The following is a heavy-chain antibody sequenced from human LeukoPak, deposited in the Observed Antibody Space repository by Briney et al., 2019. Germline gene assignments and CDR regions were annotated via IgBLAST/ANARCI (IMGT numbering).Heavy chain of an antibody. V-gene: IGHV1-46*01. J-gene: IGHJ4*02. CDR2: INPSGGST. D-gene: IGHD2-21*01. CDR3: ARAHYSPDPAWGEGHDY. CDR1: GYTFTSYY. Sequence: GASVKVSCKAPGYTFTSYYMHWVRQAPGQGLEWMGIINPSGGSTSYAQKFQGRVTMTRDTSTSTVYMELSSLRSEDTAVYYCARAHYSPDPAWGEGHDYWGQGTLVTVSS.